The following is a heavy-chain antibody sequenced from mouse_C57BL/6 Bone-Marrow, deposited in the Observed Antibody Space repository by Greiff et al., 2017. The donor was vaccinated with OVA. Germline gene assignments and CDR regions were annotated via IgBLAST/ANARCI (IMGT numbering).Heavy chain of an antibody. CDR2: INPSSGYT. CDR3: ARFSLTQFLYFDY. Sequence: VQLQQSGAELAKPGASVKLSCKASGYTFTSYWMHWVKQRPGQGLEWIGYINPSSGYTKYNQKFKDKATLTADKSSSTAYMQLSSLTYEDSAVYYCARFSLTQFLYFDYWGQGTTLTVSS. J-gene: IGHJ2*01. D-gene: IGHD4-1*01. CDR1: GYTFTSYW. V-gene: IGHV1-7*01.